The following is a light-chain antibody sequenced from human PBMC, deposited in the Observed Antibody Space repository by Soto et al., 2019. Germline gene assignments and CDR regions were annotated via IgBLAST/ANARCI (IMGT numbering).Light chain of an antibody. CDR1: NSDVGGYNY. J-gene: IGLJ2*01. Sequence: QSVLTQPASVSGSPGQSITISCTGTNSDVGGYNYVSWYQQHPGKAPKLMISEVSDRPSGISNRFSGSKSGNTASLTISGLQAEDEADYYRSSSRSANTVVFGGGTKVTVL. V-gene: IGLV2-14*01. CDR2: EVS. CDR3: SSSRSANTVV.